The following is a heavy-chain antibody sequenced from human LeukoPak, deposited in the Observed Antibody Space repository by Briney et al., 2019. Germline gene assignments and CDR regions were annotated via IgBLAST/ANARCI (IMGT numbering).Heavy chain of an antibody. CDR1: GGSISSYY. J-gene: IGHJ4*02. Sequence: SETLSLTCTVSGGSISSYYWSWIRQPAGKGLEWIGRIYTSGSTNYNPSLKSRVTTSVDTSMNQFSLKVSSVTAADTALYYCARSVVVTAKYDYWGQGNLVTVFS. CDR2: IYTSGST. V-gene: IGHV4-4*07. CDR3: ARSVVVTAKYDY. D-gene: IGHD2-21*02.